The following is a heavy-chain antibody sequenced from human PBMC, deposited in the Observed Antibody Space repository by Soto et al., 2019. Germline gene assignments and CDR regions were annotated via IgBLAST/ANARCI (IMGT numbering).Heavy chain of an antibody. D-gene: IGHD6-19*01. CDR2: ISTSGATR. V-gene: IGHV3-48*02. CDR3: ARFFGSGFDY. Sequence: EVQLVESGGGLVHPGGSLRLSCVASGFTFSTDSMNWVRQAPGKGLEWVAHISTSGATRYYADSVKGRFTISRDNAKTSLYLQMDSPRNEDTAVYYCARFFGSGFDYWGQGTLVTVSS. J-gene: IGHJ4*02. CDR1: GFTFSTDS.